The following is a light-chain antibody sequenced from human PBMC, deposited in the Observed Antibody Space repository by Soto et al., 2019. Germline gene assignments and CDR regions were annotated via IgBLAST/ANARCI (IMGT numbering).Light chain of an antibody. CDR3: QQYNNWPQT. CDR1: RSVSSY. Sequence: EIVLTQSPGTLSLSPGERATLSCRASRSVSSYLAWYQQKPGQAPRLLIYDASSRATGIPARFSGSGSGTEFTLTISSLQSEDFAVYYCQQYNNWPQTFGQGTKVDIK. V-gene: IGKV3D-15*01. CDR2: DAS. J-gene: IGKJ1*01.